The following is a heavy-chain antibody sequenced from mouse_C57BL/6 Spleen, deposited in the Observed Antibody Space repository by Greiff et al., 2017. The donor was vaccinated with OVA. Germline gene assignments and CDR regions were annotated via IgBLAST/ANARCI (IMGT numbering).Heavy chain of an antibody. D-gene: IGHD1-1*01. CDR2: IDPNSGGT. CDR1: GYTFTSYW. Sequence: QVQLQQPGAELVKPGASVKLSCKASGYTFTSYWMHWVKQRPGRGLEWIGRIDPNSGGTKYNVKFKSKATLTVDKPSSTAYMQLSSLTSEDSAVYYCAYYYGSSLYYFDYWGQGTTLTVSS. CDR3: AYYYGSSLYYFDY. V-gene: IGHV1-72*01. J-gene: IGHJ2*01.